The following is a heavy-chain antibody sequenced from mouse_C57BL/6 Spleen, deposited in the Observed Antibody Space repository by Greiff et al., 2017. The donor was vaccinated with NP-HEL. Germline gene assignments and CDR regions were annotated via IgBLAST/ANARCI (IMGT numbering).Heavy chain of an antibody. D-gene: IGHD2-3*01. CDR3: ARWLLRGGWFAY. V-gene: IGHV1-55*01. J-gene: IGHJ3*01. CDR1: GYTFTSYW. Sequence: VKLQQPGAELVKPGASVKMSCKASGYTFTSYWITWVKQRPGQGLEWIGDIYPGSGSTNYNEKFKSKATLTVDTSSSTAYMQLSSLTSEDSAVYYCARWLLRGGWFAYWGQGTLVTVSA. CDR2: IYPGSGST.